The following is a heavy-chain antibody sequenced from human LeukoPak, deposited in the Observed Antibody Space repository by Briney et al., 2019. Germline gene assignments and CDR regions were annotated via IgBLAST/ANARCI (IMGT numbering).Heavy chain of an antibody. Sequence: GGSLRLSCSASGFTFSNYAIHWVRQAPGKGLEYVSVISSNGGGTYYADSVKGRFTISRDNSKSTLYLQMSSLRSEDTAVYYCVISMVRGVVISYFDYWGQRTLLTVSS. CDR2: ISSNGGGT. CDR1: GFTFSNYA. CDR3: VISMVRGVVISYFDY. J-gene: IGHJ4*02. D-gene: IGHD3-10*01. V-gene: IGHV3-64D*06.